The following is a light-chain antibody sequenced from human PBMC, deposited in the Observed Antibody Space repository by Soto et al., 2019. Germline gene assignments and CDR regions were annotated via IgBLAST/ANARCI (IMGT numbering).Light chain of an antibody. Sequence: QSVLTQPPSASGTPGQRVTISCSGSSSNIGSDTVNLQQQLPGTAPKLLIYSNNQRPSGVPDRFSGSKSGTSASLAISGLQSEDEADYYCASWDDSLDGPVFGGGTKRTVL. CDR1: SSNIGSDT. CDR2: SNN. CDR3: ASWDDSLDGPV. V-gene: IGLV1-44*01. J-gene: IGLJ2*01.